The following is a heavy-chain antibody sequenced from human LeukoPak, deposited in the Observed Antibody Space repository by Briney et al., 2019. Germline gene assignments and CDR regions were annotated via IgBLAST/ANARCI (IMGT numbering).Heavy chain of an antibody. Sequence: GGSLRLSCAASGFTFSSCWMSWVRQAPGKGLEWVANIKQDGSEKYYVDSVKGRFTISRDNAKNSLYLQMNSLRAEDTAVYYCARIIRGYADYWGQGTLVTVSS. CDR2: IKQDGSEK. CDR1: GFTFSSCW. CDR3: ARIIRGYADY. V-gene: IGHV3-7*01. J-gene: IGHJ4*02. D-gene: IGHD5-12*01.